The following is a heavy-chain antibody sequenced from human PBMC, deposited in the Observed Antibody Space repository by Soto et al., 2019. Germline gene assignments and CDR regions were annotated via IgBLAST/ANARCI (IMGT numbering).Heavy chain of an antibody. V-gene: IGHV1-2*02. J-gene: IGHJ3*02. D-gene: IGHD1-26*01. CDR3: ARVEDIVGATTDAFDI. CDR1: GYTFTGYY. Sequence: ASVKVSCKASGYTFTGYYMHWVRQAPGQGLEWMGWINPNSGGTNYAQKFQGRVTMTRDTSISTAYMELSRLRSDDTAVYYCARVEDIVGATTDAFDIWGQGTMVTVSS. CDR2: INPNSGGT.